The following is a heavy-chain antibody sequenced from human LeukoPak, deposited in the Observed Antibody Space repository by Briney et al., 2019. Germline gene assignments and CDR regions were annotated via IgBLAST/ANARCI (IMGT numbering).Heavy chain of an antibody. V-gene: IGHV4-39*07. J-gene: IGHJ4*02. D-gene: IGHD5-12*01. CDR1: GGSISSSSYY. CDR2: IYYSGST. CDR3: ARLGRGSTPDY. Sequence: SETLSLTCTVSGGSISSSSYYWGWIRQPPGKGLEWIGSIYYSGSTYYNPSLKSRVTISVDTSKNQFSLKLSSVTAADTAVYYYARLGRGSTPDYWGQGTLVSVSS.